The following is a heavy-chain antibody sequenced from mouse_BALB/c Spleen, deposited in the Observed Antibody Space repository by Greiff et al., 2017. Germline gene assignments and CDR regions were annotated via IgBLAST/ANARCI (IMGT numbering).Heavy chain of an antibody. J-gene: IGHJ3*01. CDR2: ISSGGST. CDR3: ARDITTVVEGFAY. D-gene: IGHD1-1*01. Sequence: EVQVVESGGGLVKPGGSLKLSCAASGFTFSSYAMSWVRQTPEKRLEWVASISSGGSTYYPDSVKGRFTISRDNARNILYLQMSSLRSEDTAMYYCARDITTVVEGFAYWGQGTLVTVSA. CDR1: GFTFSSYA. V-gene: IGHV5-6-5*01.